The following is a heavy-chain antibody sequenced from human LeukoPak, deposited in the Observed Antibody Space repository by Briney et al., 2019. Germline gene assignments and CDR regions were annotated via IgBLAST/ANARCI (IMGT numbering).Heavy chain of an antibody. D-gene: IGHD2-15*01. V-gene: IGHV3-74*01. J-gene: IGHJ4*02. CDR3: TRDLGHCTGGTCFPSGPADY. CDR2: ISTDGSVT. Sequence: GGSLRLSCAASGFTFSTYWLHWVRRAPAKGLVWVSRISTDGSVTSYADSVKGRFFISRDNAKNTLFLQMSSLRADDTGVYYCTRDLGHCTGGTCFPSGPADYWGQGTLVTVSS. CDR1: GFTFSTYW.